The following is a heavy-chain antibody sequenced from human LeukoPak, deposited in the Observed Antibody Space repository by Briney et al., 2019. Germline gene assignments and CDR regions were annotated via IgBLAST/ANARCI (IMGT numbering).Heavy chain of an antibody. Sequence: GGSLRLSCAASGFTFSSYGMHWVRQAPGKGLEWVAFIRYDGSNKYYADSVKGRFTISRDNSKNTLYLQMNSLRAEDTAVYYCAKEGSPRSDFWSGYYYDYWGQGTLVTVSS. V-gene: IGHV3-30*02. J-gene: IGHJ4*02. D-gene: IGHD3-3*01. CDR2: IRYDGSNK. CDR1: GFTFSSYG. CDR3: AKEGSPRSDFWSGYYYDY.